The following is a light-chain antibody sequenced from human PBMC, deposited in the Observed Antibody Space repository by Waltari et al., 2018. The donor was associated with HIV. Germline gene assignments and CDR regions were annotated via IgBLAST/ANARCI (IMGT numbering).Light chain of an antibody. V-gene: IGLV1-40*01. J-gene: IGLJ2*01. CDR3: QSYDSSLRASV. CDR1: RSNIGAGYF. CDR2: SDI. Sequence: QSALTQPPSVSGAPGQRVTISCTGNRSNIGAGYFVHWYQHLPGTAPKLLVSSDINRPAGVPDRFPGSKSGTSASLFITGLQAEDEADYYCQSYDSSLRASVFGGGTKLTVL.